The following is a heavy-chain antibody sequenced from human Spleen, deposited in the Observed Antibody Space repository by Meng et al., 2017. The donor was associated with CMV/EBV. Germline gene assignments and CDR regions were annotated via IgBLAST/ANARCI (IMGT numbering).Heavy chain of an antibody. CDR3: VRGGYSGSLTMGYYGMDV. V-gene: IGHV3-21*01. CDR2: ITSSSSYI. Sequence: GGSLRLSCAASGVTFSSYSMNWVRQAPGKGLEWVSSITSSSSYIFYADSVKARFTISRDNAKNSLFLQMNSLRAEDTAVYYCVRGGYSGSLTMGYYGMDVWGQGTTVTVSS. J-gene: IGHJ6*02. D-gene: IGHD1-26*01. CDR1: GVTFSSYS.